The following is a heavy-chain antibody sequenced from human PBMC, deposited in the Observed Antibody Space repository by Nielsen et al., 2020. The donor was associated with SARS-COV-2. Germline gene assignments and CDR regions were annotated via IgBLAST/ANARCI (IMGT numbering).Heavy chain of an antibody. V-gene: IGHV3-30*02. D-gene: IGHD3-16*01. CDR2: IWYDGSNK. CDR3: AKGLWGNDYYYYMDV. J-gene: IGHJ6*03. Sequence: GGSLRLSCAASGFTFSSYGMHWVRQAPGKGLEWVAVIWYDGSNKYYADSVKGRFTISRDNSKNTLYLQMNSLRAEDTAVYYCAKGLWGNDYYYYMDVWGKGTTVTVSS. CDR1: GFTFSSYG.